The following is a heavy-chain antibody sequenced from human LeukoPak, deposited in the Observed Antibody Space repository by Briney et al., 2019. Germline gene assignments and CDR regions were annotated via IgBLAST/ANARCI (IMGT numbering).Heavy chain of an antibody. CDR1: GGSISSNY. D-gene: IGHD2-2*02. V-gene: IGHV4-59*01. Sequence: PSETLSLTCTVSGGSISSNYWSWSRQPPGKGLEWIGYIYYSGSTNYNPSLKSRVTISVDTSKNQFSLKLSSVTAADTAVYYCARGYTGRDFDYWGQGTLVTVSS. CDR2: IYYSGST. J-gene: IGHJ4*02. CDR3: ARGYTGRDFDY.